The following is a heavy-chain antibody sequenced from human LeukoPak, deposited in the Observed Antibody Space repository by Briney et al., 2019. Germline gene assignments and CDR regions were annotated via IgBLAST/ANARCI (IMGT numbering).Heavy chain of an antibody. CDR2: IHYSGST. D-gene: IGHD7-27*01. J-gene: IGHJ5*02. CDR3: ARHDPGWFDT. Sequence: SETLSLTCTVSGGSISSSYWSWIRQPPGKGLEWIGYIHYSGSTNYNPSLKSRATISVDTSKAHFSLKLSSATATDTVAYYCARHDPGWFDTWGQGTLVTVSS. V-gene: IGHV4-59*08. CDR1: GGSISSSY.